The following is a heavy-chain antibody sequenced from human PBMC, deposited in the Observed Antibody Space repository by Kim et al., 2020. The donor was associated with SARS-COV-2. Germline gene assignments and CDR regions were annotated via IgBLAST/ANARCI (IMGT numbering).Heavy chain of an antibody. D-gene: IGHD6-13*01. CDR1: GFTFSSYW. CDR2: INQDGSKK. Sequence: GGSLRLSCAPSGFTFSSYWMSWVRQAPGKGLEWVANINQDGSKKYYVDSVKGRFTISRDNAKKSLYLQMNSLRVDDTAVYFFVRDDPSWYGIYYYYDLDV. CDR3: VRDDPSWYGIYYYYDLDV. V-gene: IGHV3-7*03. J-gene: IGHJ6*01.